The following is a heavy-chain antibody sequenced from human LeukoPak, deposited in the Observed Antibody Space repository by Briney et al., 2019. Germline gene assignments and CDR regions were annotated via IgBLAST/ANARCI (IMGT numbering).Heavy chain of an antibody. Sequence: PSETLSLTCTVSGGSISSYYWSWLWQPPGKGLEWIGCIHYSGSTNYNPSLKSRATISVDTSMNQFSLKLSSVTAADTAVYYCAREGENAFDIWGQGTMVTVSS. D-gene: IGHD3-16*01. CDR1: GGSISSYY. CDR3: AREGENAFDI. V-gene: IGHV4-59*01. CDR2: IHYSGST. J-gene: IGHJ3*02.